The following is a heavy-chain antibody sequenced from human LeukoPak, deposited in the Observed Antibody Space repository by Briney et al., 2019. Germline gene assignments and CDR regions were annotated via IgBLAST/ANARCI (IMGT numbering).Heavy chain of an antibody. Sequence: TLSLTCTVSGGSISSGGYYWSWIRQHPGKGLEWIAYIYYTGSTYYNPSLKSRLTISVDTSKNHFSLRLSSMTAADTAVYYCARVPSVIDAFDIWGQGTMVTVSS. CDR3: ARVPSVIDAFDI. CDR1: GGSISSGGYY. CDR2: IYYTGST. D-gene: IGHD2-21*01. V-gene: IGHV4-31*03. J-gene: IGHJ3*02.